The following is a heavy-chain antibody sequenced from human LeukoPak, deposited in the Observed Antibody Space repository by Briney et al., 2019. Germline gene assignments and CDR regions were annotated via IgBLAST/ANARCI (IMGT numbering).Heavy chain of an antibody. V-gene: IGHV3-21*01. CDR2: ISSSSSYI. Sequence: PGGSLRLSCAASGFTFSSYSMNWARQAPGKGLEWVSSISSSSSYIYYADSVKGRFTISRDNAKNSLYLQMNSLRAEDTAVYYCARLYSSGWYNGAFDIWGQGTMVTVSS. J-gene: IGHJ3*02. D-gene: IGHD6-19*01. CDR3: ARLYSSGWYNGAFDI. CDR1: GFTFSSYS.